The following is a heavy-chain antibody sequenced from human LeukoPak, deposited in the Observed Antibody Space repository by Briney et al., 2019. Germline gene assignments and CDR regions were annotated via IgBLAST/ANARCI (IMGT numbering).Heavy chain of an antibody. CDR3: ARLAEVVVITRFDY. CDR2: IYPGDSDT. D-gene: IGHD3-22*01. J-gene: IGHJ4*02. Sequence: GESLKISCKGSGYSFTSYWIGWVRQMPGKGLEWMRIIYPGDSDTRYSPSFQSQVTISADKSIGTAYLQWSSLKASDTAMYYCARLAEVVVITRFDYWGQGTLVTVSS. CDR1: GYSFTSYW. V-gene: IGHV5-51*01.